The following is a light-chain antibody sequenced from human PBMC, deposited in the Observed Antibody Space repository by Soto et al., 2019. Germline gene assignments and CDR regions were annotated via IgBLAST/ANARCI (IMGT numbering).Light chain of an antibody. CDR3: QQYNNWPPIT. V-gene: IGKV3-15*01. Sequence: EIVMTQSPATLSVSPGERAALSCMASQSVSGNLAWYQQNPGQAPRLLIYGASTRATGIPARFSGSGSGTEFTLTISSLQSEDFAVYYCQQYNNWPPITFGQGTRLEIK. CDR1: QSVSGN. CDR2: GAS. J-gene: IGKJ5*01.